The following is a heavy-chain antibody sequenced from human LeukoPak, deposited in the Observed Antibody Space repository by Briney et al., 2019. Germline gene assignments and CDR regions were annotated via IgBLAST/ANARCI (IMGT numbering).Heavy chain of an antibody. CDR2: ISGSGGSK. J-gene: IGHJ4*02. CDR1: GFTFSRYA. V-gene: IGHV3-23*01. D-gene: IGHD4-17*01. Sequence: PGGSLRLSCAASGFTFSRYAVSWVPDATRKALKGGTNISGSGGSKYYADSVKGRFNLPRENSKNALYLQINSQRCQHRAILYCAKVDYGSPENYFDSWGQGILVTVSS. CDR3: AKVDYGSPENYFDS.